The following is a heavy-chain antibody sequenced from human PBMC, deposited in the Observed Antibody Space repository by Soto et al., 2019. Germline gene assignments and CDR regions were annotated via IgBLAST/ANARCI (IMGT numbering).Heavy chain of an antibody. Sequence: SEPLSLTCAVYGGSFRGYYRRWIRQPPGKGLEWIGEINHSGSTNYNPSLKSRVTISVDTSKHQFSLKLSSVTAADTAVYYCARIGYCSGGSCYSYYYYGMDVWGQGTTVTVSS. CDR3: ARIGYCSGGSCYSYYYYGMDV. CDR2: INHSGST. CDR1: GGSFRGYY. J-gene: IGHJ6*02. V-gene: IGHV4-34*01. D-gene: IGHD2-15*01.